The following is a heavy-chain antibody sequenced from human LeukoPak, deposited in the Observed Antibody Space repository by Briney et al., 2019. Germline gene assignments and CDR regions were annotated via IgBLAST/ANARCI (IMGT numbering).Heavy chain of an antibody. CDR3: ARDPGSSSWYAYYYYGMDV. J-gene: IGHJ6*02. CDR1: GYTFTSYG. CDR2: ISAYNGNT. Sequence: ASVKVSCTASGYTFTSYGISWVRQAPGQGLEWMGWISAYNGNTNYAQKLQGRVTMTTDTSTSTAYMELRSLRSDDTAVYYCARDPGSSSWYAYYYYGMDVWGQGTTVTVSS. D-gene: IGHD6-13*01. V-gene: IGHV1-18*01.